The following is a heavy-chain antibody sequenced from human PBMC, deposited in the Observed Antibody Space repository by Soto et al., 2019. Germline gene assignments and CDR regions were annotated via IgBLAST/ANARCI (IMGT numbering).Heavy chain of an antibody. CDR2: ISGSGAST. CDR1: GFTFSNNA. CDR3: AHFDWFIDY. V-gene: IGHV3-23*01. Sequence: EVKLLESGGGLVQPGGSLRLSCAASGFTFSNNAMSWVRQAPGKGLEWVSAISGSGASTYYADSVKGRFTISRDNSKNTLYLQMNRLRAEDTAVYYCAHFDWFIDYWGQGTLVTVSS. D-gene: IGHD3-9*01. J-gene: IGHJ4*02.